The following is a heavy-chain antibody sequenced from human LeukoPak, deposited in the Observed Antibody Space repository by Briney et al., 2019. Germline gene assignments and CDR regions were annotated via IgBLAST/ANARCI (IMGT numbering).Heavy chain of an antibody. Sequence: ASVKVSCKASGYTFTGYYMHWVRQAPGQGLEWMGWISAYNGNTNYAQKLQGRVTMTTDTSTSTAYMELRSLRSDDTAVYYCAREDGIAVAGGYFQHWGQGTLVTVSS. CDR1: GYTFTGYY. D-gene: IGHD6-19*01. J-gene: IGHJ1*01. CDR3: AREDGIAVAGGYFQH. CDR2: ISAYNGNT. V-gene: IGHV1-18*04.